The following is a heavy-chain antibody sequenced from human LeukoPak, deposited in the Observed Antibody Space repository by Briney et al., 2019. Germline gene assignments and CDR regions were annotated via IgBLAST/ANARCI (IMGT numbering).Heavy chain of an antibody. Sequence: PSETLSLTCAVYGGSFSNYYWSWIRQPPGKGLEWIGEIIHSGTTNYNPSLKSRVTISMDTSKNQFSLRLTSVTAADTAVYYCAPIIGVYSDFAYWGQGTLVTVSS. CDR1: GGSFSNYY. CDR2: IIHSGTT. D-gene: IGHD2-15*01. V-gene: IGHV4-34*12. CDR3: APIIGVYSDFAY. J-gene: IGHJ4*01.